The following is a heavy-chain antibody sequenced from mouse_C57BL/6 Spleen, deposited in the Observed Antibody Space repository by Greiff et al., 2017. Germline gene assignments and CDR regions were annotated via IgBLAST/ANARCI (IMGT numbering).Heavy chain of an antibody. D-gene: IGHD2-4*01. CDR2: INPGSGGT. V-gene: IGHV1-54*01. CDR1: GYAFTNYL. CDR3: ARDYDYEGAWFAY. J-gene: IGHJ3*01. Sequence: QVQLQQSGAELVRPGTSVKVSCKASGYAFTNYLIEWVKQRPGQGLAWIGVINPGSGGTNYNEKFKGKATLTADKSSSTAYMQLSSLTSEDSAVYFCARDYDYEGAWFAYWGQGTLVTVSA.